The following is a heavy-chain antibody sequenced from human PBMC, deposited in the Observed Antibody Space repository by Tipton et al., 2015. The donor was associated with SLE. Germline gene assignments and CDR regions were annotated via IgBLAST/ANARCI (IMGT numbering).Heavy chain of an antibody. D-gene: IGHD3-3*01. CDR3: ARDGNLNYDFWSGYRYFDY. V-gene: IGHV4-38-2*02. CDR2: IYHSGST. J-gene: IGHJ4*02. Sequence: TLSLTCAVSGYSISSGYYWGWIRQPPGKGLAWIGSIYHSGSTYYNPSLNSRVTISVDTSKNQFSLKLSSVTAADTAMYYCARDGNLNYDFWSGYRYFDYWGQGTLVTVSS. CDR1: GYSISSGYY.